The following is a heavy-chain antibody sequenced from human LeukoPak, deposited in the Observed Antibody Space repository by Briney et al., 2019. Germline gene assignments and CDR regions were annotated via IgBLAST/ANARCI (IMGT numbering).Heavy chain of an antibody. J-gene: IGHJ4*02. V-gene: IGHV3-7*01. CDR3: ARDLSYDSSGAHYFDY. CDR2: IKQDGSEK. CDR1: GFTFSSSW. D-gene: IGHD3-22*01. Sequence: GGSLRLSCAASGFTFSSSWMSWVRQAPGKGLEWVANIKQDGSEKYYVDSVKGRFTISRDNAKNSLYLQMNSLRAEDTAVYYCARDLSYDSSGAHYFDYWGQGTLVTVSS.